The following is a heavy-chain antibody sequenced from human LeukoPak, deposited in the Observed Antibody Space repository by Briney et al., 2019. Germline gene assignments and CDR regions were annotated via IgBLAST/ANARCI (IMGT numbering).Heavy chain of an antibody. CDR1: GGSISSGTYY. Sequence: SETLSLTCSVSGGSISSGTYYWGWIRQSPGKALEWIGSIYNSGSTYYTPSLKSRVTISADTSKNQSSLQLSSVAAADTAIYYCARRPPSLGAFDFWGHGKMVTVSS. V-gene: IGHV4-39*01. CDR2: IYNSGST. CDR3: ARRPPSLGAFDF. J-gene: IGHJ3*01.